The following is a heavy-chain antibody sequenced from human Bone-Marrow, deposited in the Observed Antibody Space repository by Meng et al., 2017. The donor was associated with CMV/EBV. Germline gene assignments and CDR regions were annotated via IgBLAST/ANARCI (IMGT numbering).Heavy chain of an antibody. D-gene: IGHD1-1*01. CDR1: GYTFTSYG. CDR2: INPNSGGT. CDR3: ARDRALERRGQPDY. V-gene: IGHV1-2*02. J-gene: IGHJ4*02. Sequence: ASVKVSCKASGYTFTSYGISWVRQAPGQGLERMGWINPNSGGTNYAQKFQGRVTMTRDTSISTAYMELSRLRSDDTAVYYCARDRALERRGQPDYWGQGTLVTVSS.